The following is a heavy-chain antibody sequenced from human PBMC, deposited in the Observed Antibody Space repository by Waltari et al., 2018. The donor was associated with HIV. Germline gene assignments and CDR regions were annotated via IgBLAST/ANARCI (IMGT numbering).Heavy chain of an antibody. D-gene: IGHD1-1*01. CDR1: GFSFRDYY. Sequence: QVQLVESGGGLVKPGGSLRIYCAAPGFSFRDYYVPWIRQVPGQGLEWLSYMNPTGTSIYYADAVKGRFTISRDNTKNSLYLQINSLRREDTAFYYSARESHPRLAYWYFDLWGRGTLVTVSS. CDR2: MNPTGTSI. V-gene: IGHV3-11*04. J-gene: IGHJ2*01. CDR3: ARESHPRLAYWYFDL.